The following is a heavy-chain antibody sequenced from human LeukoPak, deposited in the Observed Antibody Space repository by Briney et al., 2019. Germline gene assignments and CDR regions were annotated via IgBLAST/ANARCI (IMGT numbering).Heavy chain of an antibody. CDR1: GFTFSSYA. CDR3: AKDPSGIVVVPAAPNWFDP. D-gene: IGHD2-2*01. J-gene: IGHJ5*02. Sequence: GGSLRLSCAASGFTFSSYAMSWVRQAPGKGLEWVSAISGSGGSTYYADSVKGRFTISRDNSKNTLYLQMNSLRAEDTAVYYCAKDPSGIVVVPAAPNWFDPWGQGTLVTVSS. V-gene: IGHV3-23*01. CDR2: ISGSGGST.